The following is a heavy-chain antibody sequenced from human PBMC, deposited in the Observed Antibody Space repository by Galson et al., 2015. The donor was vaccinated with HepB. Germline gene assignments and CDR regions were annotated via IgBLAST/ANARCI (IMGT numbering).Heavy chain of an antibody. J-gene: IGHJ5*02. Sequence: SLRLSCAASGFTFHNAWMSWVRQAPGKGLEWVGRIKSITYGGTIDYAAPVKGRFSLSRDDSKNTLYLQMNSLKTEDTAVYYCTREADWNYVAWGQGTLVTVSS. CDR1: GFTFHNAW. V-gene: IGHV3-15*01. CDR2: IKSITYGGTI. CDR3: TREADWNYVA. D-gene: IGHD1-7*01.